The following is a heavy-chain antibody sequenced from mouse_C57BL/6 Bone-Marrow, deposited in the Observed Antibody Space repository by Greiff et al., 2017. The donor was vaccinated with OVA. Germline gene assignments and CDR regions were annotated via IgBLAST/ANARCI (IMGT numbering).Heavy chain of an antibody. D-gene: IGHD4-1*01. J-gene: IGHJ3*01. Sequence: QVQLQQSGAELVMPGASVKLSCKASGYTFTSYWMHWVKQRPGQGLEWIGEIDPSDSYTNYNQKFKGKSTLTVDKSSSTAYMQLSSLTSEDSAVYYCARLTGRGDFAYWGQGTLVTVSA. CDR3: ARLTGRGDFAY. CDR1: GYTFTSYW. CDR2: IDPSDSYT. V-gene: IGHV1-69*01.